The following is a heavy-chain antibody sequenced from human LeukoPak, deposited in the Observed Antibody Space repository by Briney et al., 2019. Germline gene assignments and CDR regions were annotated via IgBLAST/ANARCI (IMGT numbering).Heavy chain of an antibody. J-gene: IGHJ4*02. D-gene: IGHD3-10*01. CDR2: ISYDGSNK. Sequence: PGGSLRLSCAASGFTFSSYGMHWVRQAPGKGLEWVAVISYDGSNKYYADSVKGRFTISRDNSKNTLYLQMNSLRAEDTAVYYCAKEGVIWGQGTLVTVSS. CDR3: AKEGVI. V-gene: IGHV3-30*18. CDR1: GFTFSSYG.